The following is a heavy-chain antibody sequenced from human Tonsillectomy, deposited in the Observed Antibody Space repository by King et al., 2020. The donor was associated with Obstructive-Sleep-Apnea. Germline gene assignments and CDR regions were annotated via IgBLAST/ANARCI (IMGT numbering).Heavy chain of an antibody. J-gene: IGHJ3*02. CDR2: INRDGSST. V-gene: IGHV3-74*01. Sequence: VQLVESGGGLVQPGGSLRLSCAASGFTFSSYWLHWVRQAPGKGLVWVSRINRDGSSTSNADSVKGRFTISRDNAKNTLYLQMNSLRAEDTAVYYCARAVALDAFDIWGQGTMVTVSS. D-gene: IGHD6-19*01. CDR3: ARAVALDAFDI. CDR1: GFTFSSYW.